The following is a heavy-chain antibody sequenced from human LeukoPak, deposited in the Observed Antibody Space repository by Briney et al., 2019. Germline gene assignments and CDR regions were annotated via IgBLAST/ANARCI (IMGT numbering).Heavy chain of an antibody. D-gene: IGHD3-3*01. J-gene: IGHJ4*02. CDR1: GFTFSSFA. CDR3: AKDRSGFWSGYYSTS. Sequence: PGGSLRLSCAASGFTFSSFAMSWVRQAPGKGLEWVAFIRYDGSNKYYADSVKGRFTISRDNSKNTLYLQMNSLRAEDTAVYYCAKDRSGFWSGYYSTSWGQGTLVTVSS. CDR2: IRYDGSNK. V-gene: IGHV3-30*02.